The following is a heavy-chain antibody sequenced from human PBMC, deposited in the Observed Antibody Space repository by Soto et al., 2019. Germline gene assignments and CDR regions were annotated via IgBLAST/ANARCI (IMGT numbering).Heavy chain of an antibody. Sequence: QVQLVQSGAEVRKPGASVTVSCRSSGDSFNDYYIHWVRQAPGQGFEWMGWINPNGGVTKYAQKFQGWVSMTRDTSLRTVYMQLSRLRSDDTAGYYWARESGGATATLDEYYFYMDVWGTGTTVTVSS. CDR1: GDSFNDYY. CDR3: ARESGGATATLDEYYFYMDV. D-gene: IGHD5-12*01. V-gene: IGHV1-2*04. J-gene: IGHJ6*03. CDR2: INPNGGVT.